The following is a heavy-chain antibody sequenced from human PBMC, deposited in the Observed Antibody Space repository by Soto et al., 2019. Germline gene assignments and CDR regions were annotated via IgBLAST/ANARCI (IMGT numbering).Heavy chain of an antibody. J-gene: IGHJ5*02. D-gene: IGHD5-12*01. CDR2: MSPNSGNT. V-gene: IGHV1-8*01. CDR1: GYTFTYYD. CDR3: ARGPGLRLRNHDPTWFDP. Sequence: QVQLVQSGAEVKKPGASVKVSCKASGYTFTYYDINWVRQATGQGLEWMGWMSPNSGNTGYSQKFQGRVTMTRDTSIRQAYMELSSLRSEDTAVYYCARGPGLRLRNHDPTWFDPWGQGTLVTVSS.